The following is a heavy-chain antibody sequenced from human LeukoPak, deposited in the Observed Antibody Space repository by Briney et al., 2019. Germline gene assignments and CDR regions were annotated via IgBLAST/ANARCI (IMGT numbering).Heavy chain of an antibody. J-gene: IGHJ4*02. Sequence: GGSLRLSCAASGFTFSSYSMNWVRQAPGKGLEWVSSISSSSSYIYYADSVKGRFTISRDNAKNSLYLQMNSLRAEDTAVYYCARDGFFKRHSSSSHWGQGTLVTVSS. CDR1: GFTFSSYS. D-gene: IGHD6-6*01. V-gene: IGHV3-21*01. CDR3: ARDGFFKRHSSSSH. CDR2: ISSSSSYI.